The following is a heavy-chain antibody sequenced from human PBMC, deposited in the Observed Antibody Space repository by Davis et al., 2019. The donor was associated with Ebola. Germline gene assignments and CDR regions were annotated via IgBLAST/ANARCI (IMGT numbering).Heavy chain of an antibody. D-gene: IGHD1-1*01. J-gene: IGHJ4*02. CDR1: GFTFSHYY. CDR2: ISRSSSYT. CDR3: ARRGWNDGGIDY. V-gene: IGHV3-11*06. Sequence: PGGSLRLSCAASGFTFSHYYMSWIRQAPGKGLEWVSYISRSSSYTNYADSVKGRFTISRDNAKNSLYLQMNSLRAEDTAVYYCARRGWNDGGIDYWGQGTLVTVSS.